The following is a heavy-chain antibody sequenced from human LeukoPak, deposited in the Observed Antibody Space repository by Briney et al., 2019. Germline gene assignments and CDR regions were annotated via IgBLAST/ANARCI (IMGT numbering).Heavy chain of an antibody. CDR3: ARGGYSYGYMGYFDY. D-gene: IGHD5-18*01. CDR1: GYTFTSYG. Sequence: GASVKVSCKASGYTFTSYGISWVRQAPGQGLEWMGWISAYNGNTDYAQKFQGRVTMTTDTSTTTAYMELRSLRSDDTAVYYCARGGYSYGYMGYFDYWGQGTLVTVSS. J-gene: IGHJ4*02. CDR2: ISAYNGNT. V-gene: IGHV1-18*01.